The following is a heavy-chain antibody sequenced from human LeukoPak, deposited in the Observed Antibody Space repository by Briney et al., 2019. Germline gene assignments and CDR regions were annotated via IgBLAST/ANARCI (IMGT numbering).Heavy chain of an antibody. V-gene: IGHV1-2*02. CDR2: IHSNNSGT. Sequence: MGWIHSNNSGTNCAQKFQGIFTMTRDTSISTAYMELSRLRSDDTAVYYCARRRSGYYYVIDYWGQGTLVTVSS. CDR3: ARRRSGYYYVIDY. J-gene: IGHJ4*02. D-gene: IGHD3-22*01.